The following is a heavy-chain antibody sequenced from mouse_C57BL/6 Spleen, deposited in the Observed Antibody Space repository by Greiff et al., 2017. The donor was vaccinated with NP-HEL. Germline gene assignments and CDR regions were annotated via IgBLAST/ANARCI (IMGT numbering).Heavy chain of an antibody. J-gene: IGHJ3*01. CDR2: ISYDGSN. Sequence: VQLKESGPGLVKPSQSLSLTCSVTGYSITSGYYWNWIRQFPGNKLEWMGYISYDGSNNYNPSLKNRISITRDTSKNQFFLKLNSVTTEDTATYYCASHYDYDSWFAYWGQGTLVTVSA. V-gene: IGHV3-6*01. CDR3: ASHYDYDSWFAY. D-gene: IGHD2-4*01. CDR1: GYSITSGYY.